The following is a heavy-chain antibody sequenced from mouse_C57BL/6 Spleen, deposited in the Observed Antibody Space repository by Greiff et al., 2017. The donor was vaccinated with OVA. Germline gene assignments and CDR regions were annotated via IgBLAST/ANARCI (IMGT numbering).Heavy chain of an antibody. D-gene: IGHD1-1*01. CDR3: ATLLRYWFAY. CDR2: IDPEDGET. J-gene: IGHJ3*01. Sequence: EVKLQQSGAELVKPGASVKLSCTASGFNIKDYYMHWVKQRTGQGLEWIGRIDPEDGETKYAPKFQGKATITADTSSNTAYLQLSSLTSEDTAVYYCATLLRYWFAYWGQGTLVTVSA. V-gene: IGHV14-2*01. CDR1: GFNIKDYY.